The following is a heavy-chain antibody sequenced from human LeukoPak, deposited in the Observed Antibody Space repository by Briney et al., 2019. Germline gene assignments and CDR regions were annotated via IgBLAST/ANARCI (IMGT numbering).Heavy chain of an antibody. CDR1: GFTFINAR. CDR2: IKSKTDGGTI. CDR3: TTDRYFDWLPSVY. D-gene: IGHD3-9*01. J-gene: IGHJ4*02. V-gene: IGHV3-15*01. Sequence: GGSLRLSCAVCGFTFINARMSWVRQVPGKGLEWVGRIKSKTDGGTIDYAAPVEGRFTISRDDSRNTLYLQMNSLKTEDTALYYCTTDRYFDWLPSVYWGQGTLVTVSS.